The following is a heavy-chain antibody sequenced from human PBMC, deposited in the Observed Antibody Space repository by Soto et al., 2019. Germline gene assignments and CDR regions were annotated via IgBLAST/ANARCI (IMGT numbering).Heavy chain of an antibody. Sequence: PAGSLRLSCAASGFTVSSYAMSWVRQAPGKGLEWVSAISGSGGSTYYADSVKGRFTISRDNSKNTLYLQMNNLRAEDTAVYYCAKDSQDIVVVPAANWGQGTLVTVSS. J-gene: IGHJ4*02. V-gene: IGHV3-23*01. D-gene: IGHD2-2*01. CDR2: ISGSGGST. CDR1: GFTVSSYA. CDR3: AKDSQDIVVVPAAN.